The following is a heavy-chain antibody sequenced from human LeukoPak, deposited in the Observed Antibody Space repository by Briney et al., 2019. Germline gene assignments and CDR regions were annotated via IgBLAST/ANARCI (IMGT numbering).Heavy chain of an antibody. D-gene: IGHD2-2*01. CDR3: AKEPREYCSSTSCPNWFDS. Sequence: GGSLRLSCAASGFTFSSYAMSWVRQAPGKGLEWVSAISGSGGSTYYADSVKGRFTISRDNSKNTLYLQMNSLRAEDTAVYYCAKEPREYCSSTSCPNWFDSWGQGTLVTVSS. J-gene: IGHJ5*01. CDR1: GFTFSSYA. V-gene: IGHV3-23*01. CDR2: ISGSGGST.